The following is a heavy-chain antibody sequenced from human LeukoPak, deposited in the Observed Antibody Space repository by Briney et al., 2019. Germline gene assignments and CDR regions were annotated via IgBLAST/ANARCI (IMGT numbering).Heavy chain of an antibody. Sequence: SETLSLTCTVSGDSISSYCWSWIRQPPGKGLEWIGYIYYSGSPKYNPSLKSRVTISLDTSKNQFSLKLNSVTAADTAVYYCARDRAATGWFDPWGQGTLVTVSS. J-gene: IGHJ5*02. V-gene: IGHV4-59*01. CDR3: ARDRAATGWFDP. CDR2: IYYSGSP. CDR1: GDSISSYC. D-gene: IGHD4-17*01.